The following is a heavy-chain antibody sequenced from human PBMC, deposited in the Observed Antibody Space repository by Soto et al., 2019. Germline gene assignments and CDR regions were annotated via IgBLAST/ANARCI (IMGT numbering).Heavy chain of an antibody. Sequence: PSETLSLTCTVSGGSLIDYYWSWIRKPPGKGLDCIWDIYYSGGTNFILSLKSRVTISVDASKNQFSLKLNFVTAADTAVYYCARHTPHFNSGSYYTPFDSWGQGTLVTVSS. CDR3: ARHTPHFNSGSYYTPFDS. V-gene: IGHV4-59*08. CDR1: GGSLIDYY. CDR2: IYYSGGT. D-gene: IGHD3-10*01. J-gene: IGHJ4*02.